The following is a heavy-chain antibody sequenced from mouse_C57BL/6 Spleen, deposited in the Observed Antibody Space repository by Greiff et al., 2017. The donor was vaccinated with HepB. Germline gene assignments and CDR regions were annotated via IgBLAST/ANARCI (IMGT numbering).Heavy chain of an antibody. D-gene: IGHD1-1*01. CDR3: TRKSSYWYFDV. V-gene: IGHV1-69*01. CDR2: IDPSDSYT. Sequence: QVQLQQPGAELVMPGASVKLSCKASGYTFTSYWMHWVKQRPGQGLEWIGEIDPSDSYTNYNQKFKGKSTLTVDKSSSTAYMELRSLTSEDSAVYYCTRKSSYWYFDVWGTGTTVTVSS. J-gene: IGHJ1*03. CDR1: GYTFTSYW.